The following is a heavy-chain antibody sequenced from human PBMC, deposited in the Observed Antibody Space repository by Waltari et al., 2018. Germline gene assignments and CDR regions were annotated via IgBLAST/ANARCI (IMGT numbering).Heavy chain of an antibody. CDR2: IYYSGST. Sequence: QVQLQESGPGLVKPSQTLSLTCTVSGGSISSGGYYWSWIRQPPGKGLEWTGYIYYSGSTSLNPSLKSRLTISLDTSNNQFSLRLTSVTAADTAVYYCARSPTYYGSGTYYLRPQYYFDYWGQGTLVTVSS. J-gene: IGHJ4*02. V-gene: IGHV4-31*03. CDR3: ARSPTYYGSGTYYLRPQYYFDY. D-gene: IGHD3-10*01. CDR1: GGSISSGGYY.